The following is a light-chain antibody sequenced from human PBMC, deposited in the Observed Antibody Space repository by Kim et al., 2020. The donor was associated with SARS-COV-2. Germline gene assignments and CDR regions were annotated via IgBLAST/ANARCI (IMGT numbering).Light chain of an antibody. CDR2: STS. Sequence: DIHMTQSPSSVSASVGDRVTITCRASQGISGWLAWYQQKAGKAPKRLLHSTSSLESGVPSRCSGSGSGTDYSLTISNLQPEDFATYYCQQATTFPLTFGGRTKVEIK. V-gene: IGKV1-12*01. CDR3: QQATTFPLT. CDR1: QGISGW. J-gene: IGKJ4*01.